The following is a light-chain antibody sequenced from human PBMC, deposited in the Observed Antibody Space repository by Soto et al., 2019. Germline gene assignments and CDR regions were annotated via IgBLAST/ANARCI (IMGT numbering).Light chain of an antibody. Sequence: QSALTQPASVSGSPGQSITISCTGTSSDVGGYNYVSWYQQYPGKAPKFMIYDVSNRPSGVSNRFSGSKSGNTASLTISGLQPEDEADYYCSSYTRSRFYVFGTGTKVTVL. CDR2: DVS. CDR3: SSYTRSRFYV. J-gene: IGLJ1*01. V-gene: IGLV2-14*01. CDR1: SSDVGGYNY.